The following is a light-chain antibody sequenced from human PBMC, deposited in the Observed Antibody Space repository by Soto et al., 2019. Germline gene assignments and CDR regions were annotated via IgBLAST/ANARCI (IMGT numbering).Light chain of an antibody. CDR3: HQYCSFPRT. Sequence: DIVMTQSPDSLAVSLGERATINCKSTQSVLHSSHHRNCIVWYQQKPGQPPKVLSYWASIRESGVPDRFSGSGSGTDFTLTISSLQAEDVAVYYCHQYCSFPRTFGQGTKVEIK. CDR1: QSVLHSSHHRNC. J-gene: IGKJ1*01. CDR2: WAS. V-gene: IGKV4-1*01.